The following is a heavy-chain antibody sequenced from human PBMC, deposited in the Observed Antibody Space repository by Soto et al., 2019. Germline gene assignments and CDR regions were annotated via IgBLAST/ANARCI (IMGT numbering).Heavy chain of an antibody. V-gene: IGHV4-30-2*01. CDR2: IYHSGST. J-gene: IGHJ5*02. CDR3: ARVPGP. Sequence: LRLSCAASGFTFSNYAISWVRQTPGKGLEWIGYIYHSGSTYYNPSLKSRVTISVDRSKNQFSLKLSSVTAADTAVYYCARVPGPWGQGTLVTVSS. CDR1: GFTFSNYA.